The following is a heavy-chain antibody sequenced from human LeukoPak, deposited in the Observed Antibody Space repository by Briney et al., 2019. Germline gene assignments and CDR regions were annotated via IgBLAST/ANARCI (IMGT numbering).Heavy chain of an antibody. V-gene: IGHV1-2*02. D-gene: IGHD6-19*01. CDR1: GYTFTGYY. CDR3: AREDAQWLAYYGMDV. CDR2: INPNSGGT. Sequence: GASVKVSCKASGYTFTGYYMHWVRQAPGQGLEWMGWINPNSGGTNYARKFQGRVTMTRDTSISTAYMELSRLRSDDTAVYYCAREDAQWLAYYGMDVWGQGTTVTVSS. J-gene: IGHJ6*02.